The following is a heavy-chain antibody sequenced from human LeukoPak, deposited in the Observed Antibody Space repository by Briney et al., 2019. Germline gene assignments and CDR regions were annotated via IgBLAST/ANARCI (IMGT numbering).Heavy chain of an antibody. CDR3: ASSITARSDY. D-gene: IGHD6-6*01. J-gene: IGHJ4*02. CDR1: GYSFASYW. Sequence: GESLKISCQGSGYSFASYWIAWVRQMPGKGLEWMGVIYPGDSDTRYSPSFQGQVTISADKSISTAYLQWSSLKASDTAMYYCASSITARSDYWGQGTLVTVSS. CDR2: IYPGDSDT. V-gene: IGHV5-51*01.